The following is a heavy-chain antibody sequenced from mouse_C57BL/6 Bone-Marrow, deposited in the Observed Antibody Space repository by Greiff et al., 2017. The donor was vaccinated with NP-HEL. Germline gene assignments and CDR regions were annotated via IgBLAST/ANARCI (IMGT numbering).Heavy chain of an antibody. CDR2: ISNGGGST. CDR1: GFTFSDYY. V-gene: IGHV5-12*01. CDR3: ATPGGAY. Sequence: EVQVVESGGGLVQPGGSLKLSCAASGFTFSDYYMYWVRQTPEKRLEWVAYISNGGGSTYYLDTVKGRFTISRDNAKNTLYLQMSRLKSEDTAMYYCATPGGAYWGQGTLVTVSA. J-gene: IGHJ3*01.